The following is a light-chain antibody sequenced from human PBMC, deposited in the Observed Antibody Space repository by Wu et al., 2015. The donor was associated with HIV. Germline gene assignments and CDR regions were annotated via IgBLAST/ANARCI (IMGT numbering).Light chain of an antibody. V-gene: IGKV3-20*01. CDR3: QHYGDSPPYT. CDR1: QSVTNNY. J-gene: IGKJ2*01. Sequence: DIVLTQSPGTLSLSPGAGATLSCRASQSVTNNYLAWYQQKPGQTPRLLIYGASNRATGIPDRFSGSGSGTDFTLTISRLEPEDFAVYYCQHYGDSPPYTFGQGTKLE. CDR2: GAS.